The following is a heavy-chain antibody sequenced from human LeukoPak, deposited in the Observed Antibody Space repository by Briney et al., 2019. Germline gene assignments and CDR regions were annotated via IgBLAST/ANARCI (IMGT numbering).Heavy chain of an antibody. CDR3: AKDLSSGSYYYFDH. V-gene: IGHV3-23*01. CDR1: GGSFSGYY. Sequence: PSETLSLTCAVYGGSFSGYYWSWVRQAPGKGLEWVSAISGSGGSTYYADSVKGRFTTSRDNSKNTLYLQMNSLRAEDTAVYYCAKDLSSGSYYYFDHWGQGTLVTVSS. CDR2: ISGSGGST. J-gene: IGHJ4*02. D-gene: IGHD1-26*01.